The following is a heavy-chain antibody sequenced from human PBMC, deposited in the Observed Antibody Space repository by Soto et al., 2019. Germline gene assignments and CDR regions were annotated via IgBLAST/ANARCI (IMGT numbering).Heavy chain of an antibody. J-gene: IGHJ3*02. Sequence: EVQLVESGGGLVKPGGSLRLSCAASGFTFSSYSMNWVRQAPGKGLQWVASVDSSRRYVYYADSVKGRFTISRDNAKMYLQMNSLRPEDTAVYYCARDGDDYYDASGYYGLFDIWGQGTMVTVSS. D-gene: IGHD3-22*01. CDR2: VDSSRRYV. CDR3: ARDGDDYYDASGYYGLFDI. V-gene: IGHV3-21*02. CDR1: GFTFSSYS.